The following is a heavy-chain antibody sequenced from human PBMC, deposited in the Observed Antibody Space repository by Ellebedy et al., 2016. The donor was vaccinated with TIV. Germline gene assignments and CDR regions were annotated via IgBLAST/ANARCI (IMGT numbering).Heavy chain of an antibody. D-gene: IGHD1-26*01. Sequence: ASVKVSCKASGYTFTGYYMHWVRQAPGQGLEWMGWINPNSGGTNYAQKFQGRVTMTRDTSISTAYMELSRLRSDDTAVYYCARVGGLVGATHPLDYWGQGTLVTVSS. V-gene: IGHV1-2*02. J-gene: IGHJ4*02. CDR2: INPNSGGT. CDR3: ARVGGLVGATHPLDY. CDR1: GYTFTGYY.